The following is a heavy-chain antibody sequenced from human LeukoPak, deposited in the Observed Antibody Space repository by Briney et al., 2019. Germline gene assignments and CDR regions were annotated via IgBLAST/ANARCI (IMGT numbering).Heavy chain of an antibody. CDR3: ARDVEYFGPGSSYYGGVLDY. CDR2: ISGSGGST. CDR1: GFTFSSYA. V-gene: IGHV3-23*01. J-gene: IGHJ4*02. D-gene: IGHD3-10*01. Sequence: PGGSLRLSCAASGFTFSSYAMSWVRQAPGEGLEWVSAISGSGGSTYYADSVKGRFTISRDNGKNSLYLQMNSLRAADTAVYYCARDVEYFGPGSSYYGGVLDYWGQGILVTVSS.